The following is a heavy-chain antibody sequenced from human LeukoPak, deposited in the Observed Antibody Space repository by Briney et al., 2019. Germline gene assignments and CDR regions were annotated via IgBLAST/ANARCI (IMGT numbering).Heavy chain of an antibody. Sequence: PGGSLRLSCAASGFTVSSNYMSWVRQAPGKGLEWVAVISYDGSNKYYADSVKGRFTISRDNSKNTLYLQMNSLRAGDTAVYYCARATIEVPTSIAAAGTLPGYWGQGTLVTVSS. D-gene: IGHD6-13*01. CDR3: ARATIEVPTSIAAAGTLPGY. CDR2: ISYDGSNK. V-gene: IGHV3-30-3*01. J-gene: IGHJ4*02. CDR1: GFTVSSNY.